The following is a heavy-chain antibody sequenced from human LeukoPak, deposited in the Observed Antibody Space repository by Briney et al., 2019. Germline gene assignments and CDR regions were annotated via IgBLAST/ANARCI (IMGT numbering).Heavy chain of an antibody. J-gene: IGHJ4*02. V-gene: IGHV1-8*03. D-gene: IGHD6-19*01. CDR2: MNPNSGNT. CDR1: GYTFTSYD. CDR3: ARGRGGDSGGYYYFDY. Sequence: ASVKVSCKASGYTFTSYDINWVRQATGQGLEWMGWMNPNSGNTGYAQKFQGRVTITRNTSISTAYMELSSLRSEDTAVYYCARGRGGDSGGYYYFDYWGQGTLVTVSS.